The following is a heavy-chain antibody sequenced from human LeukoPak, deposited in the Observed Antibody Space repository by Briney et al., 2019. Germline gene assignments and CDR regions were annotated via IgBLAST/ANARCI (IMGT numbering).Heavy chain of an antibody. CDR3: AKDARPYPGAYFFDY. V-gene: IGHV3-23*01. D-gene: IGHD7-27*01. J-gene: IGHJ4*02. CDR1: GFTFSSYA. Sequence: GGSLRLSCAVSGFTFSSYAMNWVRQAPGKGLEWVSGISGSGAGTYYADSVKGRFTISRDNSKNTLYLQMNSLRAEDTAVYYCAKDARPYPGAYFFDYWGQGTLVTVSS. CDR2: ISGSGAGT.